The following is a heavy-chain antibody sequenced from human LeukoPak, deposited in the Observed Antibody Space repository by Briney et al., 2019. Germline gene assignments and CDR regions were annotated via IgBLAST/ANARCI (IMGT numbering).Heavy chain of an antibody. J-gene: IGHJ5*02. CDR2: INPNSGGT. D-gene: IGHD2-15*01. CDR1: GYTFTGYY. CDR3: AREGYCCGGICYSTMSWFDP. Sequence: GASVNVSCKASGYTFTGYYMHWVRQAPGHGLEWMGWINPNSGGTNYAQKFQGRVTMTRDTSISTAYMELSRLRSDDTAVYYCAREGYCCGGICYSTMSWFDPWGQGTLVTVSS. V-gene: IGHV1-2*02.